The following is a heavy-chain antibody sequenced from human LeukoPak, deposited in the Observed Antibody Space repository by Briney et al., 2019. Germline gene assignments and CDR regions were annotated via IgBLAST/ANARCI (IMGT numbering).Heavy chain of an antibody. CDR3: ARVAAAGTKCFDY. D-gene: IGHD6-13*01. CDR1: GYTFTGYY. CDR2: INPNSGGT. Sequence: ASVKVSCTASGYTFTGYYMHWVRQAPGQGLEWMGRINPNSGGTNYAQKFQGRVTMTRDTSISTAYMELSRLRSDDTAVYYCARVAAAGTKCFDYWGQGTLVTVSS. V-gene: IGHV1-2*06. J-gene: IGHJ4*02.